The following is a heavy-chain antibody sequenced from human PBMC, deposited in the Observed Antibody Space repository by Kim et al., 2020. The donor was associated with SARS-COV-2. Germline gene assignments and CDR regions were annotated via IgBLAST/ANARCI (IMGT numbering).Heavy chain of an antibody. CDR1: GFIFSSFG. Sequence: GGSLRLSCAASGFIFSSFGMHWVRQAPGKGLEWVAVISYDGSNKYYADSVKGRFTISRDNSKNTLYLQMNSLKADDTAVYYCAKGRWLQSDDAFDIWGQG. J-gene: IGHJ3*02. CDR2: ISYDGSNK. V-gene: IGHV3-30*18. CDR3: AKGRWLQSDDAFDI. D-gene: IGHD5-12*01.